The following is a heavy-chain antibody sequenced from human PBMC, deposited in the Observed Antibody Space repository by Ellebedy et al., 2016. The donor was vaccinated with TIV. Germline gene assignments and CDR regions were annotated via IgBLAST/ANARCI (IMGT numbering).Heavy chain of an antibody. CDR3: ARERLYGDYLY. J-gene: IGHJ6*02. D-gene: IGHD4-17*01. CDR2: INAYNGDT. V-gene: IGHV1-18*01. Sequence: ASVKVSXKASSYTFTTYGITWVRQAPGQGLEWMGWINAYNGDTNYAQRLQGRVTMTTDTSTSTAYMELRSLRSDDTAVYYCARERLYGDYLYWGQGTTVAVSS. CDR1: SYTFTTYG.